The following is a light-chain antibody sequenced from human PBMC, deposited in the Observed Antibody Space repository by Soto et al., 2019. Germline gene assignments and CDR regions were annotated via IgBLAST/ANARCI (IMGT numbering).Light chain of an antibody. J-gene: IGLJ1*01. V-gene: IGLV2-14*01. CDR3: SSYTTSYFYV. CDR1: GRDIGAYDD. CDR2: GVK. Sequence: QSALTQPASVSGSPGQSITISCTGSGRDIGAYDDVSWYQQHPGKAPKLIIYGVKNRPSGVSNRFSASKSAFTASLTISGLQTEDEADYYCSSYTTSYFYVFGPGTKLTVL.